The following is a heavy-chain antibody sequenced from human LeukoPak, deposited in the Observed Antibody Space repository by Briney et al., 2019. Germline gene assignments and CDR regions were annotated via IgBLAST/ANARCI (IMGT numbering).Heavy chain of an antibody. Sequence: ASVKVSCKASGYTFTSYYMHWVRQAPGQGLEWMGIINPSGGSTSYAQKFQGRVTMTRDTSTSTVYMELSRLRSEDTAVYYCARDSRLTFLGDIVLMVYAFSPYWFDPWGQGTLVTVSS. J-gene: IGHJ5*02. V-gene: IGHV1-46*01. CDR1: GYTFTSYY. D-gene: IGHD2-8*01. CDR3: ARDSRLTFLGDIVLMVYAFSPYWFDP. CDR2: INPSGGST.